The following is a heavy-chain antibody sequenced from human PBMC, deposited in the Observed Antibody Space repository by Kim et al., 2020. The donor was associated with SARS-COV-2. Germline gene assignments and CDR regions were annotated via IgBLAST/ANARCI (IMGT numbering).Heavy chain of an antibody. CDR3: ARVLDSSGAELDY. V-gene: IGHV4-39*07. J-gene: IGHJ4*02. CDR2: IYYSGST. CDR1: GGSISSSSYY. D-gene: IGHD3-22*01. Sequence: SETLSLTCTVSGGSISSSSYYWGWIRQPPGKGLEWIGSIYYSGSTYYNPSLKSRVTISVDTSKNQFSLKLSSVTAADTAVYYCARVLDSSGAELDYWGQGTLVTVSS.